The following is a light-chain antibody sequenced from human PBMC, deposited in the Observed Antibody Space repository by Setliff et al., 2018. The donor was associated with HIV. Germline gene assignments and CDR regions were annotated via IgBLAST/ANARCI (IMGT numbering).Light chain of an antibody. CDR3: CSYSGRTSFV. CDR1: SSDIGTYNL. V-gene: IGLV2-23*02. CDR2: EVS. J-gene: IGLJ1*01. Sequence: QSALTQPASVSGSPGQSITISCTGTSSDIGTYNLVSWYQQYPGKAPKVMIYEVSKRPSGVSNRFSGSKSGNTASLTISGLQAEDEADYCCCSYSGRTSFVFGTGTKVTVL.